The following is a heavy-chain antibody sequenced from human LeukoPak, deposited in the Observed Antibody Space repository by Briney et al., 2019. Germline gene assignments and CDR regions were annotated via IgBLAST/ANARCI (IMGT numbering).Heavy chain of an antibody. Sequence: SETLSLTCTVSGGSISSTTYFWGWIRQSPGKGLEWIGTIYYSGDTFYTPSLKSRVTISVDTLKDQFSLRLNSVTAADTAVYYCARRGVGAAPFDYWGQGTLVTVSS. CDR3: ARRGVGAAPFDY. CDR1: GGSISSTTYF. CDR2: IYYSGDT. V-gene: IGHV4-39*01. J-gene: IGHJ4*02. D-gene: IGHD2-15*01.